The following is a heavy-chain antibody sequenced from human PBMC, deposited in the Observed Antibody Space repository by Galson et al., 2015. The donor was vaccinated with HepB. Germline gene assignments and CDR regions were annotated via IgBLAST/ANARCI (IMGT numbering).Heavy chain of an antibody. CDR1: GVTVRSYD. V-gene: IGHV3-13*05. D-gene: IGHD2-8*01. Sequence: SLRHSCAASGVTVRSYDEHRVGQGIGEGLEWVSGLDAAGNLYYSESAKGRITIPRENAKNSLYPPMNTLRAGDTAVYYCTRAHCTNVVCSTAMDYWGQGPLFTVSS. J-gene: IGHJ4*02. CDR2: LDAAGNL. CDR3: TRAHCTNVVCSTAMDY.